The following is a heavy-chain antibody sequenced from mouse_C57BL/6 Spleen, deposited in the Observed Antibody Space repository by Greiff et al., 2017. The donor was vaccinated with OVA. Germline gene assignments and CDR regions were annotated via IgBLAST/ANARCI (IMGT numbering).Heavy chain of an antibody. CDR2: FYPGSGSI. D-gene: IGHD1-1*01. CDR1: GSTFTEYT. V-gene: IGHV1-62-2*01. Sequence: QVQLKESGAELVKPGASVKLSCKASGSTFTEYTIHWVKQRFGRGLEGIGWFYPGSGSIKYNEKFKDKATLTADKSSSTVYMELSRLTSEDSAVYFCARHESTTVVAYYYAMDYWGQGTSVTVSS. CDR3: ARHESTTVVAYYYAMDY. J-gene: IGHJ4*01.